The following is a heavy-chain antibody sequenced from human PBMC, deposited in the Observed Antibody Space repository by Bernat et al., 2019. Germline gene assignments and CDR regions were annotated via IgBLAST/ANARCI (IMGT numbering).Heavy chain of an antibody. CDR3: ARALYSGYELDY. D-gene: IGHD5-12*01. V-gene: IGHV4-59*01. Sequence: QVQLQESGPGLVKPSETLSLTCTVSGGSISSYYWSWIRQPPGKGLEWIGYIYYSGSTNYSPSLKSRVTISVDTSKNQFSLKLSSVTAADTAVYYCARALYSGYELDYWGQGTLVTVSS. CDR2: IYYSGST. CDR1: GGSISSYY. J-gene: IGHJ4*02.